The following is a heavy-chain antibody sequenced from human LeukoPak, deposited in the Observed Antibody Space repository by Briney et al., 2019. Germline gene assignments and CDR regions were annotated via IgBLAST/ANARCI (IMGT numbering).Heavy chain of an antibody. D-gene: IGHD2-2*01. CDR2: ISAYNGNT. Sequence: ASVKVSCKASGYTFTSYGISWVRQAPGQGLEWMGWISAYNGNTNYAQKLQGRVTMTTDTSTSTAYVELRSLRSDDTAVYYCARVPLGYCSSTSCPRGDWFDPWGQGTLVTVSS. CDR3: ARVPLGYCSSTSCPRGDWFDP. V-gene: IGHV1-18*01. CDR1: GYTFTSYG. J-gene: IGHJ5*02.